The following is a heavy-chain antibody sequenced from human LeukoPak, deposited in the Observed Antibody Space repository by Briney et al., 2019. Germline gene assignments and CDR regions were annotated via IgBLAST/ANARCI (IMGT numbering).Heavy chain of an antibody. CDR1: GGSIISYY. J-gene: IGHJ4*02. Sequence: SETLSLTCSVSGGSIISYYWSWIRQPPGKGLEWIGYIYYSGSTNYNPSLKSRVTISVEKSKNQFSLKLTSVTAADTAVYYCARGGGTGYPFDYWGQGTLVTVSS. CDR3: ARGGGTGYPFDY. V-gene: IGHV4-59*01. D-gene: IGHD3-9*01. CDR2: IYYSGST.